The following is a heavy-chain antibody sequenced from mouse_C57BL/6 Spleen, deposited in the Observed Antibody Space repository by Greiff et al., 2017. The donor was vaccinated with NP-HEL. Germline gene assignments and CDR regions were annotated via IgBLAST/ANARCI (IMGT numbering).Heavy chain of an antibody. CDR3: ARNGYHGDMDY. CDR1: GYAFTNYL. CDR2: INPGSGGT. D-gene: IGHD2-2*01. J-gene: IGHJ4*01. Sequence: QVQLQQSGAELVRPGTSVKVSCKASGYAFTNYLIEWVKQRPGQGLEWIGVINPGSGGTNYNEKFKGKATLTADKSSSTAYMQLSSLTSEDSAVYFCARNGYHGDMDYWGQGTSVTVSS. V-gene: IGHV1-54*01.